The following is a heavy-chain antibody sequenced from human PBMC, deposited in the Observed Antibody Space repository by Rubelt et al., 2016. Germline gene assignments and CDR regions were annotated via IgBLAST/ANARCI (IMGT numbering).Heavy chain of an antibody. J-gene: IGHJ4*02. CDR3: AQGGGSYYCDY. CDR2: IYRGGST. D-gene: IGHD1-26*01. CDR1: GFTVSSNY. Sequence: EVQLVESGGGLIQPGGSLRLSCAASGFTVSSNYMSWVRQAPGKGLEWVPVIYRGGSTLYAESGDGRCTIARDKSKNTLYLQMNSLRAEDTAVYYCAQGGGSYYCDYWGQGTLVTVSS. V-gene: IGHV3-53*01.